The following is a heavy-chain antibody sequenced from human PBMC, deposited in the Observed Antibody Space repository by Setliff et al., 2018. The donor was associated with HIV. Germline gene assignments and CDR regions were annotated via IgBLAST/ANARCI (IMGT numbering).Heavy chain of an antibody. CDR2: INHSGNT. CDR3: ATHCTSTSCYSAGLDY. CDR1: GGSFSGYY. D-gene: IGHD2-2*01. Sequence: SETLSLTCAVYGGSFSGYYWSWIRQPPGKGLEWIGEINHSGNTNYNPSLKSRVTISVDTSKNQFTLNLNSVTAADTAVYYCATHCTSTSCYSAGLDYWGQGTPVTVS. V-gene: IGHV4-34*01. J-gene: IGHJ4*02.